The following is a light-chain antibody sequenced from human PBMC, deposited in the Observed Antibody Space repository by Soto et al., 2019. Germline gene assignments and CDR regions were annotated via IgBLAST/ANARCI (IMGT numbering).Light chain of an antibody. V-gene: IGKV1-5*01. CDR3: QQYYSYPIT. Sequence: DIQMTQSPSTLSASVGDRASITCRASQSISSWLAWYQQKPGKAPKLLIYDASSLESGVPSRFSGSGSGTEFTLTINCLQSEDFATYYCQQYYSYPITFGQGTRLEIK. CDR2: DAS. J-gene: IGKJ5*01. CDR1: QSISSW.